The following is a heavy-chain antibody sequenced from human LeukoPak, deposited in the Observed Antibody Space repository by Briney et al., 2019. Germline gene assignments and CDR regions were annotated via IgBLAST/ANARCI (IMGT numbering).Heavy chain of an antibody. CDR3: VKDGSGSYYTYYFDY. J-gene: IGHJ4*02. Sequence: GGSLTLSCSASGFTFSRYAMHWVRQAPGKGLEYVSAISSNGGSTYYADSVKGRFTISRDNSKNTLYLQMSSLRAEDTAVYYCVKDGSGSYYTYYFDYWGQGTLVTVSS. V-gene: IGHV3-64D*06. D-gene: IGHD3-10*01. CDR2: ISSNGGST. CDR1: GFTFSRYA.